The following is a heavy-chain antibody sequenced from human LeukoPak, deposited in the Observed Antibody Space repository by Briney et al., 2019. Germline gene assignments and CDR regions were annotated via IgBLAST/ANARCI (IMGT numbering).Heavy chain of an antibody. CDR1: GGSIRSYY. J-gene: IGHJ3*02. V-gene: IGHV4-59*08. CDR2: PYYSGGT. Sequence: SETLSLTCSVSGGSIRSYYWSWIRQPPGKGLEWIGYPYYSGGTNYNPSLKSRVTISVDTSRNQFSLKLSSVTAADTAVYYCATGSGWYSDSFDIWGQGTMVTVSS. CDR3: ATGSGWYSDSFDI. D-gene: IGHD6-19*01.